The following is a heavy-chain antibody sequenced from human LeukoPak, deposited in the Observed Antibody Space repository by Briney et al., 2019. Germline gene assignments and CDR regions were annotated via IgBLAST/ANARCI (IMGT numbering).Heavy chain of an antibody. CDR2: SRNKAHIYST. V-gene: IGHV3-72*01. CDR1: GFTFSNHD. D-gene: IGHD3-10*01. Sequence: GGSLRLSCAASGFTFSNHDMDWVRQAPGKGLDWSGRSRNKAHIYSTEYAASVKGRFTVSRADSENSLDLQMNSLKTDDTAVYYCVALIRGLGYWGQGTLVTVSS. CDR3: VALIRGLGY. J-gene: IGHJ4*02.